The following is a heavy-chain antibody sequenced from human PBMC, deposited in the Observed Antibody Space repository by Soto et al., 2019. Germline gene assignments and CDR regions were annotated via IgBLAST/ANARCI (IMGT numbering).Heavy chain of an antibody. CDR2: ISAYNGNT. J-gene: IGHJ5*02. CDR3: ARPIRSGLRCSGGSCYSAFDP. V-gene: IGHV1-18*01. CDR1: GYTFTSYG. D-gene: IGHD2-15*01. Sequence: QVQLVQSGAEVKKPGASVKVSCKASGYTFTSYGISWVRQAPGQGLEWMGRISAYNGNTNYAQKLQGRVTMTTDTSTSTAYMELRSLRSDDTAVYYCARPIRSGLRCSGGSCYSAFDPWGQGTLVTVSS.